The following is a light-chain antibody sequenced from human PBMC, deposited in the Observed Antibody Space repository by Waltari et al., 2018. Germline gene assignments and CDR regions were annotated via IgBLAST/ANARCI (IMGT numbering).Light chain of an antibody. CDR1: DNGNKR. Sequence: SYVLTQPPSVSVAPGQTARITCGGHDNGNKRVPWYQQRPGEAPFLVIYHGTDRPSGIPERFSGSTSGNTATLTVSRVEAGDEAAYYCQVWDSAADRVVFGGGTKLTVL. J-gene: IGLJ3*02. V-gene: IGLV3-21*04. CDR2: HGT. CDR3: QVWDSAADRVV.